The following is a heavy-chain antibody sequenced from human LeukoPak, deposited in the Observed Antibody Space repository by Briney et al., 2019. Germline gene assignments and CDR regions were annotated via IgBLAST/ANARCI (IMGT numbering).Heavy chain of an antibody. V-gene: IGHV4-59*08. CDR2: IYHSGST. D-gene: IGHD5-24*01. CDR1: GGSISSYY. CDR3: ASYGRDGYNIIDY. Sequence: PSETLSLTCTVSGGSISSYYWSWIRQPPGKGLEWIGSIYHSGSTYYNPSLKSRVTISVDTSKNQFSLRLSSVTAADTAVYYCASYGRDGYNIIDYWGQGTLVTVSS. J-gene: IGHJ4*02.